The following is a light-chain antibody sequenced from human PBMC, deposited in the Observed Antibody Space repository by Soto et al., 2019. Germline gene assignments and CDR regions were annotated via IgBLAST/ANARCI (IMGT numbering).Light chain of an antibody. V-gene: IGLV4-69*01. CDR1: SGHNTYS. CDR2: LKSDGSH. CDR3: QTWATGIQV. Sequence: QPVLTQSPSASASLGASVKLTCTLSSGHNTYSIAWHQQQSEKGPRFLMKLKSDGSHSRGDGIPDRFSGSSSGAERYLTISSLQSEDEADYYCQTWATGIQVFGGGTKLTVL. J-gene: IGLJ2*01.